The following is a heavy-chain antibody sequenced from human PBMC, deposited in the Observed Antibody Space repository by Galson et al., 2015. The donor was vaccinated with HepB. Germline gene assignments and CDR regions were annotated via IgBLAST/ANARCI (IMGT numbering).Heavy chain of an antibody. D-gene: IGHD3-9*01. CDR3: ARRSYDILTGQYWGGFDY. Sequence: QSGAEVKKPGESLKISCKGSGYSFTSYWIGWVRQMPGKGPEWMGIIYPGDSDTRYSPSFQGQVTISADKSISTAYLQWSSLKASDTAMYYCARRSYDILTGQYWGGFDYWGQGTLVTVSS. CDR1: GYSFTSYW. CDR2: IYPGDSDT. J-gene: IGHJ4*02. V-gene: IGHV5-51*01.